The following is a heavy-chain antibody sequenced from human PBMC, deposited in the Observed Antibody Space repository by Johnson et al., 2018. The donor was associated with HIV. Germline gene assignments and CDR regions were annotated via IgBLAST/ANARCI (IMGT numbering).Heavy chain of an antibody. CDR1: GFPFSDYW. CDR2: IKQEGSET. V-gene: IGHV3-7*05. J-gene: IGHJ3*02. Sequence: VQLVESGGGLVQPGGSLRLSCAGSGFPFSDYWMKWVRQAPGKGLQWVAKIKQEGSETSYVDSVKGRFTISRDNAKNLLFLQMNSLRAEDTAVYYCGFDIWGQGTMVTVSS. CDR3: GFDI.